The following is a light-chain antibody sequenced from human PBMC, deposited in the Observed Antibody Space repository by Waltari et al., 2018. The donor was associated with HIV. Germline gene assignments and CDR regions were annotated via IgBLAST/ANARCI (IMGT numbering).Light chain of an antibody. CDR1: SSDVGGYNY. CDR3: SSYTSINTWV. J-gene: IGLJ3*02. Sequence: QSALTQPASVSGSPGQSITISCTGTSSDVGGYNYVSWNQQHPGKAPKLMIFDVSKRPSGVSNRFSGSKSGNTASLTISGLQAEDEADYYCSSYTSINTWVFGTGTKLTVL. V-gene: IGLV2-14*03. CDR2: DVS.